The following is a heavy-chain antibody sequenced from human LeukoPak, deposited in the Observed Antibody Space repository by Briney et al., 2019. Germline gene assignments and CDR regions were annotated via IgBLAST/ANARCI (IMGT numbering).Heavy chain of an antibody. CDR3: ARPVRHLDY. CDR1: GFTFSSYA. J-gene: IGHJ4*02. V-gene: IGHV3-48*01. Sequence: GRSLRLSCAASGFTFSSYAMHWVRQAPGKGLEWVSYISSSSSTIYYADSVKGRFTISRDNAKNSLYLQMNSLRAEDTAVYYCARPVRHLDYWGQGTLVTVSS. CDR2: ISSSSSTI.